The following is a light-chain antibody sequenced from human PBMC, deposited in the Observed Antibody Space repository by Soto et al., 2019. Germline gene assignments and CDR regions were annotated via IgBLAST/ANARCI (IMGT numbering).Light chain of an antibody. J-gene: IGLJ1*01. CDR3: SSYTSSGTYV. V-gene: IGLV2-14*01. Sequence: QSVLTQPASVSGSRGQSITISCTGTSSDVGGYNYVSWYQQHPGKAPKLMIYEVNSRPSGVSNRFSGSKSGNTASLTISGLQAEDEADYYCSSYTSSGTYVFGTGTKLTVL. CDR1: SSDVGGYNY. CDR2: EVN.